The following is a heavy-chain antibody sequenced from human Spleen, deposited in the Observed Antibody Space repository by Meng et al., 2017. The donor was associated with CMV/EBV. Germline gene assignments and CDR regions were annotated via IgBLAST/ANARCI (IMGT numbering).Heavy chain of an antibody. CDR2: IYYSGTT. CDR1: GGSVSSGGYY. V-gene: IGHV4-61*08. D-gene: IGHD2-15*01. J-gene: IGHJ6*02. CDR3: ARGGPLMDV. Sequence: SETLSLTCTVSGGSVSSGGYYWSWIRQPPGKGLEWIGYIYYSGTTNYTPSLKSRVTISVDTSKNQFSLKLSSVTAADTAVYYCARGGPLMDVWGQGTTVTVSS.